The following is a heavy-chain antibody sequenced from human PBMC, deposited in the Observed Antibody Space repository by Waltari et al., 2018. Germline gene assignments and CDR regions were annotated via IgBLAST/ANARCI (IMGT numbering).Heavy chain of an antibody. CDR3: AKDLKSHYYDSSGYFDY. CDR2: ISGSGVST. V-gene: IGHV3-23*01. J-gene: IGHJ4*02. CDR1: GFTFSSYA. Sequence: EVQLLESGGGLVQPGGSLRLSCAASGFTFSSYAMRWVRQAPGKGLEWVSAISGSGVSTYYADSVKGRFTISRDNSKNTLYLQMNSLRAEDTAVYYCAKDLKSHYYDSSGYFDYWGQGTLVTVSS. D-gene: IGHD3-22*01.